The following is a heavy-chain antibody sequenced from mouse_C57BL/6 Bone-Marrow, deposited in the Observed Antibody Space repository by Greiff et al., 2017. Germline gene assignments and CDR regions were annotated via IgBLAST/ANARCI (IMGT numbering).Heavy chain of an antibody. V-gene: IGHV5-16*01. CDR1: GFTFSDYY. Sequence: EVKPMGSEGGLVQPGGSMKLSCTASGFTFSDYYMAWVRQVPERGLEWVANINYDGSSTYYMDSLKSRFIISRDKAKNSLYLQRSRRKSADTATYYCARGGGYDEIDYWGQGTTLTVSS. J-gene: IGHJ2*01. CDR3: ARGGGYDEIDY. CDR2: INYDGSST. D-gene: IGHD2-2*01.